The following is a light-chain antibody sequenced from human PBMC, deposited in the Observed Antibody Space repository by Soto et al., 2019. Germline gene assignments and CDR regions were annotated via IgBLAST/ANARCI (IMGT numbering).Light chain of an antibody. CDR1: RIISTC. CDR2: DAS. J-gene: IGKJ1*01. CDR3: QQYDISPWT. Sequence: DIQMTQSPSTLSASVGDRVTITCRASRIISTCLAWYQQKPGQAPKLLIYDASTLESGVQSRFSGSGSGTEFTLTISSLQPDDFAAYYCQQYDISPWTFGQGTKVEIK. V-gene: IGKV1-5*01.